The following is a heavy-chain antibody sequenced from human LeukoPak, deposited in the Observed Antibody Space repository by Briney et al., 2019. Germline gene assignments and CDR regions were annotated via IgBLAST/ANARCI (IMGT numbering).Heavy chain of an antibody. V-gene: IGHV3-74*01. CDR2: INSDGSST. CDR1: GFTFSSYW. CDR3: ARDDIVVVPAAMDYYYYGMDV. D-gene: IGHD2-2*01. J-gene: IGHJ6*02. Sequence: PGGSLRLSCAASGFTFSSYWMHWVRQAPGQGLVWVSRINSDGSSTSYADSVKGRFTISRDNAKNTLYLQMNSLRAEDTAVYYCARDDIVVVPAAMDYYYYGMDVWGQGTTVTVS.